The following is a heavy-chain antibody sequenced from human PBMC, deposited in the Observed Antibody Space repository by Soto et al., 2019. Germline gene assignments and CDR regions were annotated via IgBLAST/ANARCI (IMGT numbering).Heavy chain of an antibody. V-gene: IGHV4-59*01. J-gene: IGHJ4*02. Sequence: QVQLQESGPGLVKPSETLSLTCTVSGVSISTYYWSGIRQSPGKGLEWIGYIFYSGSTNYNPSLKSRVTISVHTSKNQFSLKLSSVTAADTAVYYCAVLRTTVTPFDFWGQGTLVTVSS. D-gene: IGHD4-17*01. CDR2: IFYSGST. CDR3: AVLRTTVTPFDF. CDR1: GVSISTYY.